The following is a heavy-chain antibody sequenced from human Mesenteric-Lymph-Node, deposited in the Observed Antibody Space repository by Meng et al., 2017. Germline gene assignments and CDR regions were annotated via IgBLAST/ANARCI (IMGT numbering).Heavy chain of an antibody. CDR3: ARELEAVAGTPFDY. Sequence: GESLKISCAASGFTFSSYSMNWVRQAPGKGLEWVSSISSSSSYIYYADSVKGRFTISRDNAKNSLYLQMNSLRAEDTAVYYCARELEAVAGTPFDYWGQGTLVTVSS. V-gene: IGHV3-21*01. J-gene: IGHJ4*02. CDR2: ISSSSSYI. CDR1: GFTFSSYS. D-gene: IGHD6-19*01.